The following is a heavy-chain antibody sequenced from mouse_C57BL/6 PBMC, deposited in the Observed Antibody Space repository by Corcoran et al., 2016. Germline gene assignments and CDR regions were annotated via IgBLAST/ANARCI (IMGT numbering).Heavy chain of an antibody. Sequence: QVQLKQSGAELVRPGASVKLSCKASGYTFTDYYINWVKQRPGQGLEWIARIYPGSGNTYYNEKFKVKATLTAEKSTSTAYMQFSSLKYGDSAVYFCARETTVVASRYFDGWGTGTTVTVSS. D-gene: IGHD1-1*01. CDR1: GYTFTDYY. J-gene: IGHJ1*03. CDR3: ARETTVVASRYFDG. CDR2: IYPGSGNT. V-gene: IGHV1-76*01.